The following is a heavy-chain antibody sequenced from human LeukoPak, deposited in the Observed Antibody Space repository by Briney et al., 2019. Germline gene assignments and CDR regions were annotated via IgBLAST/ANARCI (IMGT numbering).Heavy chain of an antibody. D-gene: IGHD1-26*01. J-gene: IGHJ4*02. CDR2: IYYSGST. Sequence: NPSETLSLTCTVSGGSISSSSYYWGWIRQPPGKGLEWIGSIYYSGSTYYNPSLRSRVTISVDTSKNQFSLKLSSVTAADTAVYYCARHGRELRYFDYWGQGTLVTVSS. V-gene: IGHV4-39*01. CDR1: GGSISSSSYY. CDR3: ARHGRELRYFDY.